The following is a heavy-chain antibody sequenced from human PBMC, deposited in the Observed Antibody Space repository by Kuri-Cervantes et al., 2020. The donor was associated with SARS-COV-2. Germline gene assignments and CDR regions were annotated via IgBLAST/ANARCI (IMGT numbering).Heavy chain of an antibody. V-gene: IGHV4-59*12. D-gene: IGHD6-13*01. J-gene: IGHJ6*03. Sequence: SETLSLTCTVSGGSISSYYWSWIRQPPGKGLEWIGYIYYSGSTNYNPSLKSRVTISVDTSKNQFSLKLSSVTAADTAVYYCARVRGSHYYYYYMDVWGKGTTVTVSS. CDR3: ARVRGSHYYYYYMDV. CDR2: IYYSGST. CDR1: GGSISSYY.